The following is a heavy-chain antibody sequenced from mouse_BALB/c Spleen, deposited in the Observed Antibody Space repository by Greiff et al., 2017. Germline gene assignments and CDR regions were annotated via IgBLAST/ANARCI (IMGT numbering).Heavy chain of an antibody. V-gene: IGHV5-12-1*01. CDR2: ISSGGGST. Sequence: EVHLVESGGGLVKPGGSLKLSCAASGFAFSSYDMSWVRQTPEKRLEWVAYISSGGGSTYYPDTVKGRFTISRDNAKNTLYLQMSSLKSEDTAMYYCARQGRITTGLLAMDYWGQGTSVTVSS. CDR1: GFAFSSYD. D-gene: IGHD2-4*01. J-gene: IGHJ4*01. CDR3: ARQGRITTGLLAMDY.